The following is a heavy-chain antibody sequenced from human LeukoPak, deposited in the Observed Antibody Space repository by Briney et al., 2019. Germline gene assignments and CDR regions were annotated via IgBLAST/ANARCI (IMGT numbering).Heavy chain of an antibody. D-gene: IGHD3-10*01. J-gene: IGHJ4*02. V-gene: IGHV3-48*03. CDR3: ARDIYGDEDFDY. CDR2: ITSSGDIK. CDR1: GFTFTTYE. Sequence: HPGGSLRLSCATSGFTFTTYEMNWVRQAPGKGLEWVSYITSSGDIKTYADPVKGRFTMSRDDAKNSVYLQMNSLRPEETAVYYCARDIYGDEDFDYWGQGTLVSVSS.